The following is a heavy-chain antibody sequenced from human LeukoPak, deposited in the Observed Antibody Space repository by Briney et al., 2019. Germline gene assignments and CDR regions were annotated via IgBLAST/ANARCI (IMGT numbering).Heavy chain of an antibody. CDR2: IYYSGST. CDR1: GGSISNYY. Sequence: SETLSLTCTVSGGSISNYYWSWIRQPPGKGLEWIGYIYYSGSTNYNPSLKSRVTISVDTSKNQFSLKLSSVTAADTAVYYCARDTSITGTSPPGDWGQGTLVTVSS. CDR3: ARDTSITGTSPPGD. V-gene: IGHV4-59*01. J-gene: IGHJ4*02. D-gene: IGHD1-7*01.